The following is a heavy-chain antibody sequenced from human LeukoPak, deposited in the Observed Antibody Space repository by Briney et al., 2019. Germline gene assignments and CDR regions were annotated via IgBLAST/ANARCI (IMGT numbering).Heavy chain of an antibody. CDR2: ISSSSSYI. D-gene: IGHD2-15*01. CDR3: ARDKYCSGGSCWGYFDY. V-gene: IGHV3-21*01. Sequence: GGSLRLSCAASGFTFSSYSMNWVRQAPGEGLEWVSSISSSSSYIYYADSVKGRFTISRDNAKNSLYLQMNSLRAEDTAVYYCARDKYCSGGSCWGYFDYWGQGTLVTVSS. J-gene: IGHJ4*02. CDR1: GFTFSSYS.